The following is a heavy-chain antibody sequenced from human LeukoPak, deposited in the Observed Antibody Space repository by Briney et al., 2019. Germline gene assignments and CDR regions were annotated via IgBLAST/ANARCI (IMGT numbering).Heavy chain of an antibody. Sequence: GGSLRLSCAASGFRFTSYGMNWVRQAPGKGLEWVSSISAGNSFISYADSLRGRFTISRDNAKNLLYLQMNSLRAEDTAVYFCARENYDSGSPLNWFDPWGQGTLVTVSS. J-gene: IGHJ5*02. CDR3: ARENYDSGSPLNWFDP. CDR1: GFRFTSYG. D-gene: IGHD4-17*01. V-gene: IGHV3-21*01. CDR2: ISAGNSFI.